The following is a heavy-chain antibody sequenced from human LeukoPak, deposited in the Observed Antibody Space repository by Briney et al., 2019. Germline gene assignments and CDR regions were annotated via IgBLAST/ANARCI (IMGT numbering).Heavy chain of an antibody. D-gene: IGHD1-1*01. CDR2: ISSSSSYI. V-gene: IGHV3-21*01. Sequence: PGGSLRLSCAASGFTFSSYSMNWVRQAPGKGLEWVSSISSSSSYIYYADSVKGRFTISRDNAKNSLYLQMNSLRAEDTAVYYCARGRATTYAFDIWGQGTMVTVSS. J-gene: IGHJ3*02. CDR3: ARGRATTYAFDI. CDR1: GFTFSSYS.